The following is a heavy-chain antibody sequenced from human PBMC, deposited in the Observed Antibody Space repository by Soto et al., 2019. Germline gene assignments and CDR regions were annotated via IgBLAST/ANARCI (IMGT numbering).Heavy chain of an antibody. CDR2: INGGGGT. Sequence: EVQVVESGGGSVQPGESLRLSCAASGFPFSSFEMNWVRQAPGKGLEWLSYINGGGGTYYADSVKGRFTISRENAKNSLYLQMSSLRAEDTAVYFCVGGGLSYFDYWGQGALVTVSS. V-gene: IGHV3-48*03. J-gene: IGHJ4*02. CDR3: VGGGLSYFDY. D-gene: IGHD3-16*01. CDR1: GFPFSSFE.